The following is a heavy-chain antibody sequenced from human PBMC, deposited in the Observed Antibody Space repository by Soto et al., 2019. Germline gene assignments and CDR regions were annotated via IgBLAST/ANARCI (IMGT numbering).Heavy chain of an antibody. D-gene: IGHD3-22*01. CDR2: MNPNSGNT. J-gene: IGHJ4*02. CDR1: GYTFTSYD. CDR3: ARRLYFYDTRVFVY. V-gene: IGHV1-8*01. Sequence: QVQLVQSGAEVKKPGASVKVSCKASGYTFTSYDINWVRQATGQGLEWMGRMNPNSGNTGYAQKFQGRVTITGNTSISTAYMELSSLRSEDTAVYYCARRLYFYDTRVFVYWGQGTLGSVSS.